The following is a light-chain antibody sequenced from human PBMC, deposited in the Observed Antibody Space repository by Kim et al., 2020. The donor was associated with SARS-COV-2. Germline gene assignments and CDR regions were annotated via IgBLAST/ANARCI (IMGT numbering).Light chain of an antibody. CDR2: KAS. CDR3: QQYNSYSRT. CDR1: QSISSW. V-gene: IGKV1-5*03. Sequence: DIQMTQSPSTLSASVGDRVTITCRASQSISSWLAWYQQKPGKAPNLLIYKASSLDSGVPSRFSGSGSGTEFTLTISSLQPDDFATYYCQQYNSYSRTFGQGTKVDIK. J-gene: IGKJ1*01.